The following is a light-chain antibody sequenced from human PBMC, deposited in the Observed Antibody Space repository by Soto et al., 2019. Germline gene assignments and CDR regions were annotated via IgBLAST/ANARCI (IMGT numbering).Light chain of an antibody. CDR1: QSIGSS. CDR3: QQYNGYSLT. V-gene: IGKV1-5*01. Sequence: DIQMTQSPSTLSASVGDRVTITCRASQSIGSSLAWYQQKPGKAPNLLISDASSLERGVPSRFSGSGSGTEFTLTIRSLQPDDFATYYCQQYNGYSLTFGQGTKVEIK. J-gene: IGKJ1*01. CDR2: DAS.